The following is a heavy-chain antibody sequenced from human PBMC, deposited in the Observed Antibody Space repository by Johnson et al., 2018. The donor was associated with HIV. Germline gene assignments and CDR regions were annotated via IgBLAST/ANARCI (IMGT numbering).Heavy chain of an antibody. J-gene: IGHJ3*02. D-gene: IGHD3-22*01. CDR3: ARGGRYYDPGAFDI. CDR2: INWNGGSR. V-gene: IGHV3-20*04. CDR1: AFTFADYG. Sequence: VQLVESGGGVVRPGGSLRLCCAASAFTFADYGMSWVRQAPGKGLEWVAGINWNGGSRGYADSVKGRFTISRDNAKNSLYLQMNSLRAEDTALYYCARGGRYYDPGAFDIWGQGAMVTVSS.